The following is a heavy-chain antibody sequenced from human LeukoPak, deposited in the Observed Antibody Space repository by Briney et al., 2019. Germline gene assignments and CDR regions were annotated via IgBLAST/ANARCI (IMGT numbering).Heavy chain of an antibody. Sequence: GASVNVSSTVSGGTFSRYATSWVRQAPGQGLEWMGRIIPILGIANYAQKFQGRVTITADKSTSTAYMELSSLRSEDTAVYYCATARKGDYDYYSYGIDAWGQGTTVTVSS. CDR3: ATARKGDYDYYSYGIDA. CDR2: IIPILGIA. D-gene: IGHD4-17*01. CDR1: GGTFSRYA. V-gene: IGHV1-69*04. J-gene: IGHJ6*02.